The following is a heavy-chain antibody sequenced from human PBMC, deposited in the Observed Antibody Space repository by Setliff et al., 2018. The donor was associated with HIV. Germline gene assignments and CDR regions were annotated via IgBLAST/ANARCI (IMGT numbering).Heavy chain of an antibody. V-gene: IGHV3-23*01. CDR1: GFTFSSYA. D-gene: IGHD5-18*01. J-gene: IGHJ3*02. Sequence: GGSLRLSCAASGFTFSSYAMSWVRQAPGKGLEWVSAIGPVGTSTYYADSVKGRFTISRDNSKNTLYLQMTSLRAEDTAVYYCARDDSNGNTDAFDIWGQGTTVTVSS. CDR2: IGPVGTST. CDR3: ARDDSNGNTDAFDI.